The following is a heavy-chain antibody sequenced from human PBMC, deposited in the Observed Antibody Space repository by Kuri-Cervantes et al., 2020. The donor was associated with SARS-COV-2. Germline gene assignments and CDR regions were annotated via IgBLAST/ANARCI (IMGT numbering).Heavy chain of an antibody. CDR1: GYTFTSYD. CDR2: MNPNSGNT. V-gene: IGHV1-8*01. D-gene: IGHD6-19*01. J-gene: IGHJ6*04. Sequence: ASVKVSCKASGYTFTSYDINWVRQATGQGLEWMGWMNPNSGNTGYAQKFQGRVTMTRNTSISTAYMELSSLRSEDTAVYYCARDRQVGGIAVAGSRIIYYYYGMDVWGKGTTVTVSS. CDR3: ARDRQVGGIAVAGSRIIYYYYGMDV.